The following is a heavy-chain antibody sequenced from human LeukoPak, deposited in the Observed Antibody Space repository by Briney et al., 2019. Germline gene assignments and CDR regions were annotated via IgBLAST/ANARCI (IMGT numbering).Heavy chain of an antibody. D-gene: IGHD2-21*02. CDR2: IYYSGST. Sequence: SETLSLTCTVSGGSISTSTSYWAWIRQPPGKGLEWIGSIYYSGSTYYNASLKSRITISVDTSKKQFSLKLSSVTAADTAVFYCARYYCGGDCYSGYFDYWGQGTLVTVAS. CDR3: ARYYCGGDCYSGYFDY. CDR1: GGSISTSTSY. V-gene: IGHV4-39*01. J-gene: IGHJ4*02.